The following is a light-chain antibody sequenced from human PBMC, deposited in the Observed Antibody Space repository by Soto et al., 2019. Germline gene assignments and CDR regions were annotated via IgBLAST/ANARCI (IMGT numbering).Light chain of an antibody. V-gene: IGKV3-15*01. Sequence: EIVMTQSPATLSLSPGERATLSCRASQSVSSNLAWYQQKPGQAPRLLIYGASTRATGSPARFSGSGSGTEFTLTISSLQSEDFAVYYCQQYNNWPPTWTFGPGTKVEIK. CDR1: QSVSSN. CDR3: QQYNNWPPTWT. CDR2: GAS. J-gene: IGKJ1*01.